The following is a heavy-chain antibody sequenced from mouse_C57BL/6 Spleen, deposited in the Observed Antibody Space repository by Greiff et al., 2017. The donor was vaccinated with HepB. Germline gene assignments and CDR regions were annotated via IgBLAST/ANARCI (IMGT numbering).Heavy chain of an antibody. D-gene: IGHD2-4*01. CDR2: IDPNSGGT. V-gene: IGHV1-72*01. J-gene: IGHJ2*01. CDR1: GYTFTSYW. CDR3: ARLRVYDYDLDY. Sequence: QVHVKQSGAELVKPGASVKLSCKASGYTFTSYWMHWVKQRPGRGLEWIGRIDPNSGGTKYNEKFKSKATLTVDKPSSTAYMQLSSLTSEDSAVYYCARLRVYDYDLDYWGQGTTLTVSS.